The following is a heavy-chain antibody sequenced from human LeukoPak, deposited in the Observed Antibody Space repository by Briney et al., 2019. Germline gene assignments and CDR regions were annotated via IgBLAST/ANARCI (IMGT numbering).Heavy chain of an antibody. D-gene: IGHD1-1*01. CDR2: MKQDGSEE. J-gene: IGHJ4*02. CDR1: GFTFRTYW. Sequence: GGSLRLSCTASGFTFRTYWMSWVRQAPGKGLEWVANMKQDGSEEYYVDSVKGRFTISRDNAKNSVYLQMNSLRVEDTGVYYCARYTGPNTIDYWGQGILVTVSS. V-gene: IGHV3-7*01. CDR3: ARYTGPNTIDY.